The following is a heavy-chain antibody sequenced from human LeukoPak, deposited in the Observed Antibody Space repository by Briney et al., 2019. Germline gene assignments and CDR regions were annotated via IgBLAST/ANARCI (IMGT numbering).Heavy chain of an antibody. CDR3: ASRYSSSWYDAFDI. J-gene: IGHJ3*02. Sequence: GGSLRLSCAASGFTFSSYCMHWVRQAPAKGLVWVSRINSDGSSTSYADSVKGRFTISRDNAKNTLYLQMNSLRAEDTAVYYCASRYSSSWYDAFDIWGQGTMVTVSS. CDR2: INSDGSST. V-gene: IGHV3-74*01. D-gene: IGHD6-13*01. CDR1: GFTFSSYC.